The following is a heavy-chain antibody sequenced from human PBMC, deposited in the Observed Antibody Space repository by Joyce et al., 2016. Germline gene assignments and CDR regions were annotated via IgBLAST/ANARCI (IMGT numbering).Heavy chain of an antibody. CDR2: INAGNGNT. Sequence: QVQLVQSGAEVKKPGASVKVSCKASGYTFTGHTIHWVRQAPGQSLEWMGCINAGNGNTRFSQKFQGRVTVSRDTSANTAYMEVSSLRSEDTAVYYCARGSSALTYFDFWGQGTLVTVSS. CDR1: GYTFTGHT. D-gene: IGHD3-10*01. J-gene: IGHJ4*02. V-gene: IGHV1-3*01. CDR3: ARGSSALTYFDF.